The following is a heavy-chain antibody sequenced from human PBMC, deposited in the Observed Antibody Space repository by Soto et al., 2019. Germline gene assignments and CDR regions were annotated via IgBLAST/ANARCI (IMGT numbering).Heavy chain of an antibody. D-gene: IGHD6-13*01. V-gene: IGHV3-33*01. CDR3: ARDPGRIAAEDDY. CDR2: IWYDGSNK. Sequence: LRLSCAASGFTFSSYGMHWVRQAPGKGLEWVAVIWYDGSNKYYADSVKGRFTISRDNSKNTLYLQMNSLRAEDTAVYYCARDPGRIAAEDDYWGQGTLVTVSS. CDR1: GFTFSSYG. J-gene: IGHJ4*02.